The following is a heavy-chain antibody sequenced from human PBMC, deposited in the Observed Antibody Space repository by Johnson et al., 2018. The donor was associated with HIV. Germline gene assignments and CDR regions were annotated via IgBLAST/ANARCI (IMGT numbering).Heavy chain of an antibody. CDR2: ISYDGSNK. D-gene: IGHD2-15*01. Sequence: VQLVESGGGVVQPGGSLRLSCAASGFTFSSYAMHWVRQAPGKGLEWVAVISYDGSNKYYADSVKGRFTISRDNSKNTLYLQMNSLRAVDTAVYYCARDRYCSGGSCYLRSRADAFDIWSQGTMVTVSS. V-gene: IGHV3-30-3*01. CDR3: ARDRYCSGGSCYLRSRADAFDI. CDR1: GFTFSSYA. J-gene: IGHJ3*02.